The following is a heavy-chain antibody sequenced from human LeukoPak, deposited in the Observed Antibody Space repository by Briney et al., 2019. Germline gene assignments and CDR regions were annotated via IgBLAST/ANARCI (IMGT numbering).Heavy chain of an antibody. CDR2: ISYDGSNK. J-gene: IGHJ5*02. Sequence: GGSLRLSCAASGFTFSSYAMHWVRQAPGKGLEWVAVISYDGSNKYYADSVKGRFTISRDNSKNTLYLQMNSLRAEDTAAYYCARFEVITRSLNPRGQGTLVTVSS. CDR3: ARFEVITRSLNP. D-gene: IGHD3-22*01. CDR1: GFTFSSYA. V-gene: IGHV3-30-3*01.